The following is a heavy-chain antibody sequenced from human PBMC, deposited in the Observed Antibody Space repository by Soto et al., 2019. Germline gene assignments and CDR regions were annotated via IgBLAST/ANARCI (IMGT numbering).Heavy chain of an antibody. CDR2: ISLSVST. CDR1: GYSISSGYY. J-gene: IGHJ5*02. D-gene: IGHD6-13*01. CDR3: ARDSLKPIPAAGSNWYDP. V-gene: IGHV4-38-2*02. Sequence: SESLSLTCAVSGYSISSGYYWGWIRQHPGKGLEWIGSISLSVSTYYTPSLSTLVTISVYTSTIQFSLKLSSVPASDTAVYYSARDSLKPIPAAGSNWYDPLRQRTLFTTSS.